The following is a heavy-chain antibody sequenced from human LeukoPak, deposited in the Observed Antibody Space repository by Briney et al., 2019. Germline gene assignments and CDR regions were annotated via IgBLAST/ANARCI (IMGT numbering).Heavy chain of an antibody. V-gene: IGHV3-21*04. CDR3: ARSLPAYCGGDCYSGFPDAFNI. D-gene: IGHD2-21*02. CDR2: ISSSSSYI. CDR1: GFTFSSYS. Sequence: GSLRLSCAASGFTFSSYSMNWVRQAPGKGLEWVSSISSSSSYIYYADSVKGRFTISRDNSKNTLYLQMNSLRAEDTAVYYCARSLPAYCGGDCYSGFPDAFNIWGQGTMVTVSS. J-gene: IGHJ3*02.